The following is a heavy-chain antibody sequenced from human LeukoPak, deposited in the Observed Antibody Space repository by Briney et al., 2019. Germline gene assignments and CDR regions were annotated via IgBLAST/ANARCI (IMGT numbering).Heavy chain of an antibody. V-gene: IGHV4-34*01. CDR3: ARGTGATVLDY. J-gene: IGHJ4*02. CDR2: INDGGST. D-gene: IGHD4-17*01. Sequence: SETLSLTCAVSGGSFSGYFWGWIRQPPGKGLEWIGQINDGGSTNYNPSLKGRVTISVDTSMSQFSLKLSSVTAADTAVYYCARGTGATVLDYWGQGTLVTVSS. CDR1: GGSFSGYF.